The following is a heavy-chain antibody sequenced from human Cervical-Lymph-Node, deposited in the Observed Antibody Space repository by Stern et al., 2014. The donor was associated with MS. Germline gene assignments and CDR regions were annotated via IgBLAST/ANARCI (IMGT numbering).Heavy chain of an antibody. CDR2: ISGSGGST. CDR3: AKDLDRYGDYAYFDY. Sequence: EVQLVQSGGGLVQPGGSLRLSCAASGFTFSSYAMSWVRQAPGKGLERGSAISGSGGSTYSADTVKGRFTISRDNSKNTLYLQMNSLRAEDTAVYYCAKDLDRYGDYAYFDYWGQGTLVTVSS. D-gene: IGHD4-17*01. CDR1: GFTFSSYA. J-gene: IGHJ4*02. V-gene: IGHV3-23*04.